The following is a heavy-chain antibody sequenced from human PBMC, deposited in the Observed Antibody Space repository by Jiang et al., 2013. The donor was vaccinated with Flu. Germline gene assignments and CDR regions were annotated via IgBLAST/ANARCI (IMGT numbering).Heavy chain of an antibody. J-gene: IGHJ5*02. V-gene: IGHV4-39*01. CDR2: IYNTGST. CDR3: ARHYPAITGRGGRWFDP. D-gene: IGHD2-15*01. Sequence: LVKPSETLSLTCTVSGGSISSTSYYWGWVRQPPGKGLEWIGTIYNTGSTYYNPSLKSRVTISVDTSKNQFSLKLSSVTAADTAIYYCARHYPAITGRGGRWFDPWGQGTLVTVSS. CDR1: GGSISSTSYY.